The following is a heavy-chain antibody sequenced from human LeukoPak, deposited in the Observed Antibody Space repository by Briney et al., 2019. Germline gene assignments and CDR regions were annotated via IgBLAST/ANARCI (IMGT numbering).Heavy chain of an antibody. V-gene: IGHV3-15*01. CDR1: GFTFNNAW. CDR2: IKSKTYGGTT. Sequence: GGSLRLSCAASGFTFNNAWMSWVRQAPGKGLEWVGRIKSKTYGGTTDYAAPVKGRFTISRDDSKNTLFLQMNSLKTEDTAVYYWTTDPSTNFGFDYWGQGTLVTVSS. D-gene: IGHD2-2*01. J-gene: IGHJ4*02. CDR3: TTDPSTNFGFDY.